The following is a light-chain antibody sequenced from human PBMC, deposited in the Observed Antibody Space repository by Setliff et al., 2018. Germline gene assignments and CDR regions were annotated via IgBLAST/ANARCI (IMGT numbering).Light chain of an antibody. CDR2: DVT. Sequence: QSALTQPASVSGSPGQSITISCTGSSSDVGGYDYVSWYQHHPGRAPKFMIYDVTKRPSGVSNRFSGSKSGNTASLTISGLQAEDEADYYCFSYTSSSSYVFGSGTQV. V-gene: IGLV2-14*03. CDR1: SSDVGGYDY. J-gene: IGLJ1*01. CDR3: FSYTSSSSYV.